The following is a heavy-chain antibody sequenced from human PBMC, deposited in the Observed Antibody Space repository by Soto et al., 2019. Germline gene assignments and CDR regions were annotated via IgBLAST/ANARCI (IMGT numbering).Heavy chain of an antibody. D-gene: IGHD5-18*01. V-gene: IGHV4-30-4*01. J-gene: IGHJ5*02. CDR2: IYYSGST. CDR3: ARQDTAMVTWFDP. Sequence: QVQLQESGPGLVKPSQTLSLTCTVSGGSISSGDYYWSWIRQPPGKGLEWIGYIYYSGSTYYNPSLKSRVTISVDTSKNQFSLKLSSVTPADTAVYYCARQDTAMVTWFDPWGQGTLVTVSS. CDR1: GGSISSGDYY.